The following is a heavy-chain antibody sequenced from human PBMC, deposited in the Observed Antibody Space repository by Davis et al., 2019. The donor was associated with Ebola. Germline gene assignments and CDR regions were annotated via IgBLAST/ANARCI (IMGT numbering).Heavy chain of an antibody. CDR1: GFTVSSNY. CDR2: IYSGGST. CDR3: ARKGGGGEGYYYYGMDV. J-gene: IGHJ6*02. Sequence: PGGSLRLSCAASGFTVSSNYMSWVRQAPGKGLEWVSVIYSGGSTYYADSVKGRFTISRDNSKNTLYLQMNSLRAEDTAVYYCARKGGGGEGYYYYGMDVWGQGTTVTVSS. D-gene: IGHD4-17*01. V-gene: IGHV3-66*02.